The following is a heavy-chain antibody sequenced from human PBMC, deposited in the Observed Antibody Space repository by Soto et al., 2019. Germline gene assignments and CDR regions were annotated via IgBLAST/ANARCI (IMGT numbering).Heavy chain of an antibody. CDR2: ISGSGGST. D-gene: IGHD2-2*02. CDR1: GFTFSSYG. V-gene: IGHV3-23*01. CDR3: AKGDLEVVVPAAIAY. Sequence: PGGSLRLSCAASGFTFSSYGMHWVRQAPGKGLEWVSAISGSGGSTYYADSVKGRFTISRDNSKNTLYLQMNSLRAEDTAVYYCAKGDLEVVVPAAIAYWGQGTLVTVSS. J-gene: IGHJ4*02.